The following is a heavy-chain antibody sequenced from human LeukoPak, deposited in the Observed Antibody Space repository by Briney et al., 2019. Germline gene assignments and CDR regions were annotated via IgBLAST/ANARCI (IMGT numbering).Heavy chain of an antibody. CDR3: ARASPKYRSTDY. CDR1: GYTFTSYG. D-gene: IGHD6-19*01. J-gene: IGHJ4*02. V-gene: IGHV1-18*01. CDR2: ISAYNGNT. Sequence: GESLKISCKASGYTFTSYGISWVRQAPGQGLEWMGWISAYNGNTNYAQKLQGRVTMTTDTSTSTAYMELRSLRSDDTAVYYCARASPKYRSTDYWGQGTLVTVSS.